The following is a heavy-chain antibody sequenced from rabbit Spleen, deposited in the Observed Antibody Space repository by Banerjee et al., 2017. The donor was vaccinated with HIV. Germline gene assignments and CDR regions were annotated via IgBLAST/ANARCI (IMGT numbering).Heavy chain of an antibody. D-gene: IGHD8-1*01. Sequence: QEQLVESGGGLVQPEGSLTLTCKASGVSLHDKDVMCWVRQAPGKGLEWIGYIDPVFGITYYASWVNGRFSISRENAQNTVFLQMTSLTAADTATYFCARDGAGGSYFALWGPGTLVTVS. CDR1: GVSLHDKD. CDR2: IDPVFGIT. J-gene: IGHJ6*01. CDR3: ARDGAGGSYFAL. V-gene: IGHV1S47*01.